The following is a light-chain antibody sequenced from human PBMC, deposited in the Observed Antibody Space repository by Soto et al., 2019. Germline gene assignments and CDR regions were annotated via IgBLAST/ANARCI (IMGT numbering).Light chain of an antibody. CDR2: LNSDGSH. Sequence: QLVLTQSPSASASLGASVKLTCTLSSGHSSYAIAWHQQQPEKGPRYLMKLNSDGSHSKGDGIPDRFSGSSSGAERYLTISRLQSEDEADYYCQTWGTGXVVFGGGTKLTVL. CDR1: SGHSSYA. CDR3: QTWGTGXVV. V-gene: IGLV4-69*01. J-gene: IGLJ2*01.